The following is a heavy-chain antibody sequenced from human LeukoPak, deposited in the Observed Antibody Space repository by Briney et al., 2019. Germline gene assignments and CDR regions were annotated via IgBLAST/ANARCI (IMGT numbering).Heavy chain of an antibody. CDR1: GGPISSYY. D-gene: IGHD3-22*01. J-gene: IGHJ6*03. Sequence: PSETLSLTCTASGGPISSYYWSWIRQPPGKGLEWIGNIYYSGSTNYNPSLKSRVTISVDTSKNQFSLKLSSVTAADTAVYYCTRGSIAYYYMDVWGKGTTVTISS. CDR2: IYYSGST. V-gene: IGHV4-59*01. CDR3: TRGSIAYYYMDV.